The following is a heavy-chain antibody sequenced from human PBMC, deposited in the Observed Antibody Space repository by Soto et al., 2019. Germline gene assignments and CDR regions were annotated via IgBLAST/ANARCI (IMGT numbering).Heavy chain of an antibody. V-gene: IGHV1-46*01. CDR2: INPRSGIT. D-gene: IGHD6-13*01. Sequence: QMQLVQSGAEVKKPGASVKVSCKASGYTFTSYYIHWVRQAPGQGLEWMGIINPRSGITTYAQKFQGRLTMTGDTSTSTVYMELSSLTSEDTAMYHCASSPAYGSSWYGIPPDLSHGMDVWGQGTTVTVSS. CDR1: GYTFTSYY. CDR3: ASSPAYGSSWYGIPPDLSHGMDV. J-gene: IGHJ6*02.